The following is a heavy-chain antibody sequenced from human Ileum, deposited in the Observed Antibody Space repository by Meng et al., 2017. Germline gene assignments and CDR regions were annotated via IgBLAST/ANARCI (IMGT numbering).Heavy chain of an antibody. CDR2: ICYSGNT. CDR3: AGQPTSSGAGYSWFDP. V-gene: IGHV4-39*01. Sequence: QLQLQESGPGLVKPSETLSLLCTVSGGSISSSSHCCDWIRQPPGKGLEWIGSICYSGNTYYNPSLKSRVSMSVDTSKKQISLKLNSVTAADTAVYYCAGQPTSSGAGYSWFDPWGQGILVTVSS. CDR1: GGSISSSSHC. J-gene: IGHJ5*02. D-gene: IGHD2-2*01.